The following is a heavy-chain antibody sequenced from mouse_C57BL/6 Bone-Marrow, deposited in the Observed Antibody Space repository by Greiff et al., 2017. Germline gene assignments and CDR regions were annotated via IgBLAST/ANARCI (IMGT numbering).Heavy chain of an antibody. CDR2: IDPSDSYT. Sequence: QVQLQQPGAELVMPGASVKLSCKASGYTFTSYWMHWVKQRPGQGLEWIGEIDPSDSYTNYTPKFTGKSTLTVDKSSSTAYMQLSSLTSEDSAVDYCARWRATVVAGDYFDYWGQGTTVTVSS. J-gene: IGHJ2*01. CDR1: GYTFTSYW. V-gene: IGHV1-69*01. CDR3: ARWRATVVAGDYFDY. D-gene: IGHD1-1*01.